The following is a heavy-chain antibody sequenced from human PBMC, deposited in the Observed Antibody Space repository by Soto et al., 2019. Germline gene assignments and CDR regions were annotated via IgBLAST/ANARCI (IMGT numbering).Heavy chain of an antibody. CDR3: ARDLAAAGRGAGWSFGLAWDYYYGMDV. D-gene: IGHD6-13*01. CDR2: ISAYNGNT. CDR1: GYTFTSYG. J-gene: IGHJ6*02. V-gene: IGHV1-18*01. Sequence: ASVKVSCKASGYTFTSYGISWVRQAPGQGLEWMGWISAYNGNTNYAQKLQGRVTMTTDTSTSTAYMELRSLRSDDTAVYYCARDLAAAGRGAGWSFGLAWDYYYGMDVWGQGTTVTVSS.